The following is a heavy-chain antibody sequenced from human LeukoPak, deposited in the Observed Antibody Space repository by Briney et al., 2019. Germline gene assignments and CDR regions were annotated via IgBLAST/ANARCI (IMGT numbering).Heavy chain of an antibody. J-gene: IGHJ4*02. CDR2: ISGSGGST. CDR3: AKDHQQYYDFWSGYYSSYFDY. Sequence: PGGSLRLSCAASGFTFTNYAMSWVRQAPGKGLEWVSAISGSGGSTYYADSVKGRFTISRDNSKNTLYLQMNSLRAEDTAVYYCAKDHQQYYDFWSGYYSSYFDYWGQGTLVTVSS. D-gene: IGHD3-3*01. CDR1: GFTFTNYA. V-gene: IGHV3-23*01.